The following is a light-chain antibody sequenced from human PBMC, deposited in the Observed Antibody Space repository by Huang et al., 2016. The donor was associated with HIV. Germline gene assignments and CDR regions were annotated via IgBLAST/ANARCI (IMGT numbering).Light chain of an antibody. J-gene: IGKJ4*01. Sequence: EIVLTQSPATLSVSPGDRATLSCRASQRVSSNLAWNQQKPGQAPRLLIYGASTRATAIPARFSGSGSGTEFTLTISSLQSEDIAVYYCQQYNNWPLSFGGGTKVEIK. CDR2: GAS. V-gene: IGKV3-15*01. CDR3: QQYNNWPLS. CDR1: QRVSSN.